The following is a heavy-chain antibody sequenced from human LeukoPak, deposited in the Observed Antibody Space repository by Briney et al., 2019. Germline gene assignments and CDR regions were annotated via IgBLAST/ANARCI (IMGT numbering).Heavy chain of an antibody. V-gene: IGHV3-23*01. CDR3: AKANVVAAMADWFDP. D-gene: IGHD2-15*01. Sequence: PGGSLRLSCAASGFTFSSYAMSWVRQAPGKGLEWVSAISGSGGSTYYADSVKGRFTISRDNSKNTLYLQMNSLRAEDTGVYYCAKANVVAAMADWFDPWGQGTLVTVSS. J-gene: IGHJ5*02. CDR2: ISGSGGST. CDR1: GFTFSSYA.